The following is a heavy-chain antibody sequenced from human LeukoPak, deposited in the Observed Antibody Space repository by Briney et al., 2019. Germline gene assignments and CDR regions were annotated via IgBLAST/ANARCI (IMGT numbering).Heavy chain of an antibody. CDR1: GFTVSSNY. J-gene: IGHJ4*02. D-gene: IGHD5-18*01. V-gene: IGHV3-53*01. CDR2: IYSGGST. Sequence: GGSLRLSCAASGFTVSSNYMSWVRQAPGKGLEWVSVIYSGGSTYYADSVKGRFTISRDNSKNTLYLQMNSLRAEDTAVYYCARDQGIQLWLNCVDYWGQGTLVTVSS. CDR3: ARDQGIQLWLNCVDY.